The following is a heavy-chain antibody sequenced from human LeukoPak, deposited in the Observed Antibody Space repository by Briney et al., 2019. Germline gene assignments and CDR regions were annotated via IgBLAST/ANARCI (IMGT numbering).Heavy chain of an antibody. CDR1: GGSISSYY. Sequence: SETLSLTCTVSGGSISSYYWSWIRQPPGKGLEWIGRIYTSGSTNYNPSPKSRVTMSVGTSKNQFSLKLSSVTAADTAVYYCARSSRDIVGAKQGYYYYMDVWGKGTTVTVSS. CDR2: IYTSGST. J-gene: IGHJ6*03. V-gene: IGHV4-4*07. CDR3: ARSSRDIVGAKQGYYYYMDV. D-gene: IGHD1-26*01.